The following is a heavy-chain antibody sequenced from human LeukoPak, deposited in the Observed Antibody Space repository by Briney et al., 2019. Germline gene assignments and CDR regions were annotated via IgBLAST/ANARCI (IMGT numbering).Heavy chain of an antibody. CDR1: GGSISSYY. Sequence: SETLSLTCTISGGSISSYYWSWIRQPAGKGLEWIGRMSTSGSTNYNPPLTSRVTMSVDKSKNQFSLNLNSVTAADTAVYFCARVNSSGSFHDYWGQGARVTVSS. V-gene: IGHV4-4*07. CDR3: ARVNSSGSFHDY. D-gene: IGHD3-22*01. J-gene: IGHJ4*02. CDR2: MSTSGST.